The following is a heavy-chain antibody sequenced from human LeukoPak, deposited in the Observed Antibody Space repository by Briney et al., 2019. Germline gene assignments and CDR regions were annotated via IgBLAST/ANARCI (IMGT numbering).Heavy chain of an antibody. V-gene: IGHV4-59*01. D-gene: IGHD2-15*01. Sequence: SETLSLTCTVSGGSISSYWWSWIRQPPGKGLEWIAYIYYSGNTNYNPSLKSRVTISIDTSKNQFSLKVSSVTAADTAVYYCARVQEYCSGGSCYPFDYWGQGTLVTVSS. CDR1: GGSISSYW. J-gene: IGHJ4*02. CDR3: ARVQEYCSGGSCYPFDY. CDR2: IYYSGNT.